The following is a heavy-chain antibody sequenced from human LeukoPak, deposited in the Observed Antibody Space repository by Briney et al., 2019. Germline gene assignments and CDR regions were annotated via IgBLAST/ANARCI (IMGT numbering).Heavy chain of an antibody. D-gene: IGHD4-23*01. J-gene: IGHJ4*02. Sequence: SETLSLTCAVYGGSFSGYYWSWIRQPPGKGLEWIGEINHSGSTNYNPSLKSRVTISVDTSKNQFSLKLSSATAADTAVYYCARGSTVVTPRFDYWGQGTLVTVSS. CDR2: INHSGST. CDR1: GGSFSGYY. V-gene: IGHV4-34*01. CDR3: ARGSTVVTPRFDY.